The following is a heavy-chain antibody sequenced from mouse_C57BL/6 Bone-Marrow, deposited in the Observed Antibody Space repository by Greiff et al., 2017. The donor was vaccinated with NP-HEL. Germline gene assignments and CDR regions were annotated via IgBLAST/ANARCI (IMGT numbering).Heavy chain of an antibody. V-gene: IGHV1-64*01. J-gene: IGHJ4*01. CDR1: GYTFTSYW. Sequence: QVQLKQPGAELVKPGASVKLSCKASGYTFTSYWMHWVKQRPGQGLEWIGMIHPNSGSTNYTEKFKSKATLTVDTSSHTAYMQLSSLTSEDSAVYSGALITTVSYYYAMDYWGQGTSVTVSS. D-gene: IGHD1-1*01. CDR3: ALITTVSYYYAMDY. CDR2: IHPNSGST.